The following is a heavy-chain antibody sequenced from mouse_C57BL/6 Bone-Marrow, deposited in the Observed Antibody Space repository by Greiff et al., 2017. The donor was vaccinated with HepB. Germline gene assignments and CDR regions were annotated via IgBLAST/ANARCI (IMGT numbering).Heavy chain of an antibody. CDR1: GFTFSSYG. Sequence: EVKLVESGGDLVKPGGSLKLSCAASGFTFSSYGMSWVRQTPDKRREWVATISSGGSYTYYPYSVKGGLTISRDNAKKTLYLQMSSQKSEDTAMYYCARDSSGPWFSYWGQGTRVAVAA. CDR3: ARDSSGPWFSY. D-gene: IGHD3-2*02. V-gene: IGHV5-6*01. J-gene: IGHJ3*01. CDR2: ISSGGSYT.